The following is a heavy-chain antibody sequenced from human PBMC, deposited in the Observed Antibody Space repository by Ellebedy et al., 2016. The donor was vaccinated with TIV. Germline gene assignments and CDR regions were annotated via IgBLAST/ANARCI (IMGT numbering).Heavy chain of an antibody. CDR1: GFTFSDYT. V-gene: IGHV3-48*04. Sequence: GESLKISCAASGFTFSDYTMNWVRQAPGKGLEWVSYIDIGATTIYYADSVKGRFTISRDNAKNSLFLQMNSLRADETAVYYCARGPPLFDPWGQGTLVTVSS. CDR3: ARGPPLFDP. CDR2: IDIGATTI. J-gene: IGHJ5*02.